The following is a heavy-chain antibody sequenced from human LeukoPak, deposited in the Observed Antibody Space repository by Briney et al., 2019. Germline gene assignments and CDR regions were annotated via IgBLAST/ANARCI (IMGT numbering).Heavy chain of an antibody. CDR2: IKEDGSDK. CDR1: GFTFSDYW. V-gene: IGHV3-7*03. J-gene: IGHJ3*02. CDR3: AKVSGYSSSWYGNDAFDI. D-gene: IGHD6-13*01. Sequence: TGGSLRLSCAVSGFTFSDYWMTWVRQAPGRGLEWVANIKEDGSDKQYVDSVQGRFTISRDNAENSLYLQMNSLRAEDTAVYYCAKVSGYSSSWYGNDAFDIWGQGTMVTVSS.